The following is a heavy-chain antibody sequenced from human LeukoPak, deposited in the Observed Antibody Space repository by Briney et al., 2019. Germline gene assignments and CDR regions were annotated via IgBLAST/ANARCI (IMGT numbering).Heavy chain of an antibody. D-gene: IGHD3-22*01. V-gene: IGHV3-33*01. J-gene: IGHJ4*01. CDR1: GFTFSSYG. CDR3: ARDSFRYDSSGYYYGSTLSFDY. CDR2: IWYDGSNK. Sequence: PSGSLRLSCAASGFTFSSYGMHWVRQAPGKGLEWVAVIWYDGSNKYYTDSVKGRFTISRDNSKNTLYLQMNSLRAEDTAVYYCARDSFRYDSSGYYYGSTLSFDYWGQGTLVTASP.